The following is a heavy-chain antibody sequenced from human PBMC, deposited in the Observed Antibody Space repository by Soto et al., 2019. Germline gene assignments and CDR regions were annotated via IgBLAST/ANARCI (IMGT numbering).Heavy chain of an antibody. CDR2: ISYDGSNK. CDR1: GFTFSSYG. J-gene: IGHJ4*02. V-gene: IGHV3-30*18. D-gene: IGHD5-18*01. CDR3: AKEWGPAMVTIGLFHY. Sequence: PGGSLRLSCAASGFTFSSYGMHWVRQAPGKGLGWVAVISYDGSNKYYADSVKGRFTISRDNSHNTIYLQMNRLRAEDPAVYYCAKEWGPAMVTIGLFHYWGQGTLVPVSS.